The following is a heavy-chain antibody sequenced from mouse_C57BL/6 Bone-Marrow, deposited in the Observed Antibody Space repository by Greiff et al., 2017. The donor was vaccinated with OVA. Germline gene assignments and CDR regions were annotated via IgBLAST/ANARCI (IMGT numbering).Heavy chain of an antibody. CDR1: GYTFTDYN. V-gene: IGHV1-18*01. CDR3: ARKPGSSSRGMDY. CDR2: INPNNGGT. J-gene: IGHJ4*01. D-gene: IGHD1-1*01. Sequence: EVHLVESGPELVKPGASVKIPCKASGYTFTDYNMDWVKQSHGKSLEWIGDINPNNGGTIYNQKFKGKATLTVDKSSSTAYMELRSLTSEDTAVYYCARKPGSSSRGMDYWGQGTSVTVSS.